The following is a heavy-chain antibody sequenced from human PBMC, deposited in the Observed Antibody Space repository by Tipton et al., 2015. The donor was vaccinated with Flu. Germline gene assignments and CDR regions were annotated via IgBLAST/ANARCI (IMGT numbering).Heavy chain of an antibody. D-gene: IGHD1-14*01. J-gene: IGHJ5*02. CDR1: GFTFSDSY. CDR3: AREREGIFDP. V-gene: IGHV3-11*01. Sequence: SLRLSCAASGFTFSDSYMSWIRQAPGKGLEWVSYTSGTGRTIYYADSVKGRFTISRDNAKNSLYLQMNSLRAEDTAVYYCAREREGIFDPWGQGTLVTVSS. CDR2: TSGTGRTI.